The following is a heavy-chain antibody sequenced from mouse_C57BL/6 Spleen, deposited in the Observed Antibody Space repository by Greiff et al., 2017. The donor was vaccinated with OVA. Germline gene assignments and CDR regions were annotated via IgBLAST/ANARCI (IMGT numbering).Heavy chain of an antibody. D-gene: IGHD2-3*01. V-gene: IGHV1-75*01. CDR3: ARDGYYGSWFAY. J-gene: IGHJ3*01. CDR1: GYTFTDYY. Sequence: QVQLKESGPELVKPGASVKISCKASGYTFTDYYINWVKQRPGQGLEWIGWIFPGSGSTYYNEKFKGKATLTVDKSSSTAYMLLSSLTSEDSAVYFCARDGYYGSWFAYWGQGTLVTVSA. CDR2: IFPGSGST.